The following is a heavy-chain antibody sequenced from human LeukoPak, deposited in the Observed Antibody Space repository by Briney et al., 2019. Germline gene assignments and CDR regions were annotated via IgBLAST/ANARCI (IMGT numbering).Heavy chain of an antibody. V-gene: IGHV3-33*01. CDR3: ARDYYDSSGYYTGFDY. Sequence: SCKASGYTFTGYYMHWVRQAPGKGLEWGSVIWYDGSNKYYADSVKGRFTISRDNSKNTLYLQMKSLRAEDTAVYYCARDYYDSSGYYTGFDYWGQGTLVTVSS. CDR1: GYTFTGYY. D-gene: IGHD3-22*01. CDR2: IWYDGSNK. J-gene: IGHJ4*02.